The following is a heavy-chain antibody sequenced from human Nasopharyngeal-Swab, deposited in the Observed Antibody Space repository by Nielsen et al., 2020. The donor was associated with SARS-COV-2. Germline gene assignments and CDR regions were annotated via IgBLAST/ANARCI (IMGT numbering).Heavy chain of an antibody. V-gene: IGHV4-59*01. D-gene: IGHD3-3*01. CDR3: ARDSGWSGYYLGYFDY. CDR2: IYYSGST. Sequence: SETLSLTCTVSGGSISSYYWSWIRQPPGKGLEWIGYIYYSGSTNYNPSLKSRVTISVATSKNQFSLKLSSVTAADTAVYYCARDSGWSGYYLGYFDYWGQGTLVTVSS. J-gene: IGHJ4*02. CDR1: GGSISSYY.